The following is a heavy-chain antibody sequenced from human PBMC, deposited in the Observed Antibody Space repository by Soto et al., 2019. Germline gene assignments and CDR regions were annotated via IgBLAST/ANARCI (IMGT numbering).Heavy chain of an antibody. V-gene: IGHV3-23*01. Sequence: GGSLRLSCAASGFTFSSYAMSWVRQAPGKGLEWVSAISGSGGSTYYADSVKGRFTISRDNSKNTLYLQMNSLRAEDTAVYYCAKYSAARSGPDPFDDWGQGTLVTVSS. D-gene: IGHD6-6*01. CDR1: GFTFSSYA. CDR3: AKYSAARSGPDPFDD. CDR2: ISGSGGST. J-gene: IGHJ4*02.